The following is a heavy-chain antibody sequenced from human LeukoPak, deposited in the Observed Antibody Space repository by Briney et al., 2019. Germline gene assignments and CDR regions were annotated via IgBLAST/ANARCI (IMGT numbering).Heavy chain of an antibody. V-gene: IGHV4-34*01. D-gene: IGHD5-24*01. J-gene: IGHJ4*02. CDR1: GGSFSGYY. Sequence: SETLSLTCAVYGGSFSGYYWSWIRQPPGKGLEWIGEINHSGSTNYNPPLKSRVTISVDTSKNQFSLKLSSVTAADTAVYYCARGGMATPRPYYFDYWGQGTLVTVSS. CDR3: ARGGMATPRPYYFDY. CDR2: INHSGST.